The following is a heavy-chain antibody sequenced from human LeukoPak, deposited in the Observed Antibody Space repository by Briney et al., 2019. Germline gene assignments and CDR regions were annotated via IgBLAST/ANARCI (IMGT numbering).Heavy chain of an antibody. CDR1: GFTFNTYA. D-gene: IGHD3-9*01. J-gene: IGHJ4*02. Sequence: PGGSLRLSCAASGFTFNTYAMTCVRQAPGKGLEWVSTVSGNGRDTYYADSMKGRFTISRDNPKNTLYLQMNGRRAEDTAVYFCARDPGYAIYYFDYWGQGTLVTVSS. CDR3: ARDPGYAIYYFDY. CDR2: VSGNGRDT. V-gene: IGHV3-23*01.